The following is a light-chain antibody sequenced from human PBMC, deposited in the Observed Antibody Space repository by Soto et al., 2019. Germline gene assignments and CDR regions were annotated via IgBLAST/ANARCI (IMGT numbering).Light chain of an antibody. CDR3: QQRSNWPRT. CDR2: DAS. V-gene: IGKV3-11*01. J-gene: IGKJ2*01. Sequence: EIVLTQSPATLSLSPGERATLSCRASQSVSSYLAWYQQKPDQAPRLLIYDASNRATGIPARFSGSGSGTDFTLTIGSLEPEDFAVYYCQQRSNWPRTFGQGTKLEIK. CDR1: QSVSSY.